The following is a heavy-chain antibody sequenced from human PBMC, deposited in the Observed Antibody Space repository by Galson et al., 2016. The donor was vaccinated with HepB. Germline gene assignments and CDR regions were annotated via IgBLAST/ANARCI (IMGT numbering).Heavy chain of an antibody. CDR3: ARDQRASYSDDHHYYGMDV. CDR2: ISSSGSHR. J-gene: IGHJ6*02. V-gene: IGHV3-21*01. Sequence: SLRLSCAASGFTFSGYSMNWVRQAPGKGLEWVSFISSSGSHRYYADSVKGRFTISRDNARNSLYLQMNSLRAEDTAVYYCARDQRASYSDDHHYYGMDVWGQGTTVTVSS. D-gene: IGHD4-17*01. CDR1: GFTFSGYS.